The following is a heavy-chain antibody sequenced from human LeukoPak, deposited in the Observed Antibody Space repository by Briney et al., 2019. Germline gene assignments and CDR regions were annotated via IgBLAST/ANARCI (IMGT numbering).Heavy chain of an antibody. CDR3: ARVEIPAAMSGWFDP. J-gene: IGHJ5*02. V-gene: IGHV1-2*02. CDR1: GYTFTGYY. CDR2: INPNSGGT. Sequence: GASVKVSCKASGYTFTGYYMHWVRQAPGQGLEWMGWINPNSGGTNYAQKFQGRVTMTRDMSTSTVYMELSSLRSEDTAVYYCARVEIPAAMSGWFDPWGQGTLVTVSS. D-gene: IGHD2-2*01.